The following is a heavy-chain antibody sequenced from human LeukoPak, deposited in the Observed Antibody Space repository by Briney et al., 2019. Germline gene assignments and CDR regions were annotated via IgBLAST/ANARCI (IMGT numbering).Heavy chain of an antibody. CDR3: AKEDYYYYYMDV. J-gene: IGHJ6*03. Sequence: GGSLRLSCAASGFTFDDYTMHWVRQAPGKGLEWVSLISWDGGSTYYADSVKGRFTISRDNSKNSLYLQMNSLRTEDTALNYCAKEDYYYYYMDVWGKGTTVTVSS. CDR2: ISWDGGST. V-gene: IGHV3-43*01. CDR1: GFTFDDYT.